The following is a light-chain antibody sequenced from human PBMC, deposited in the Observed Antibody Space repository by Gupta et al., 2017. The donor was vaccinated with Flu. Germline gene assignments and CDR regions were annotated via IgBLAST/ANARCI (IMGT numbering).Light chain of an antibody. CDR3: QQYDDWPLGT. CDR1: QSIGTN. CDR2: GAS. Sequence: TVMTQSPDTLSVSPGQRVTLSCRASQSIGTNLAWLQQRPGQAPKPLIYGASNRATGVPARFGGTGSGKEFTLTISSLQSEDFAVYYCQQYDDWPLGTCGQGNTVEIK. V-gene: IGKV3-15*01. J-gene: IGKJ1*01.